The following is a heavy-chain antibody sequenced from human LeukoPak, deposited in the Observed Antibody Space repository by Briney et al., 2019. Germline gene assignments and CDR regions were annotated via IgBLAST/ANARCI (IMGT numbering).Heavy chain of an antibody. CDR1: GGSISSDNYY. Sequence: SETLSLTCTVSGGSISSDNYYWGWIRQPPGKGLEWIGSLYYSGSTYYNRSLKSRVTISVDTSKNQFSLRLSSVTAADTAVYYCARGGDGYNFNNWFDPWGQGTLVTVSS. J-gene: IGHJ5*02. CDR2: LYYSGST. CDR3: ARGGDGYNFNNWFDP. D-gene: IGHD5-24*01. V-gene: IGHV4-39*07.